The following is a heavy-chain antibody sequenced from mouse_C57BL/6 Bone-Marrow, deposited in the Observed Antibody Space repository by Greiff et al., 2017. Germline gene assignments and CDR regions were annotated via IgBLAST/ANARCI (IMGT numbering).Heavy chain of an antibody. V-gene: IGHV1-53*01. D-gene: IGHD1-1*01. J-gene: IGHJ4*01. CDR1: GYTFTSYW. CDR2: INPSNGGT. CDR3: ARWGLRYFYAMDY. Sequence: QVQLKQPGTELVKPGASVKLSCKASGYTFTSYWMHWVKQRPGQGLEWIGNINPSNGGTNYNEKFKSKATLTVDKSSSTAYMQLSSLTSEDSAVYYCARWGLRYFYAMDYWGQGTSVTVSS.